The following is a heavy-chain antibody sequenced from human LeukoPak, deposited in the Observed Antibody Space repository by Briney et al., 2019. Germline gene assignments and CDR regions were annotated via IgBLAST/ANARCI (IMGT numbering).Heavy chain of an antibody. Sequence: GGSLRLSCGAAGFTFSSYAMTWVRQVPGKGLEWVSAISGSGDGTYYADSVKGRFTISRDNSKNTLYLQMNSLRAEDTAVYYCAKDLRPDYYDSSGYYIDYWGQGTLVTVSS. J-gene: IGHJ4*02. V-gene: IGHV3-23*01. CDR1: GFTFSSYA. CDR3: AKDLRPDYYDSSGYYIDY. CDR2: ISGSGDGT. D-gene: IGHD3-22*01.